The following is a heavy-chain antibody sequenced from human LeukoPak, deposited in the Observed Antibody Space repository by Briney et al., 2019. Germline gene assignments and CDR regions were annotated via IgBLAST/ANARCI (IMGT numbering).Heavy chain of an antibody. J-gene: IGHJ4*02. Sequence: ASVKVSCKASGYTFTGYGISWVRQAPGQGLEWMGWISAYNGNTNYAQKLQGRVTMTTDTSTSTAYMELRSLRSDDTAVYYCARDYYDSSGYYYKFDYWGQGTLVTVSS. V-gene: IGHV1-18*01. CDR2: ISAYNGNT. CDR3: ARDYYDSSGYYYKFDY. D-gene: IGHD3-22*01. CDR1: GYTFTGYG.